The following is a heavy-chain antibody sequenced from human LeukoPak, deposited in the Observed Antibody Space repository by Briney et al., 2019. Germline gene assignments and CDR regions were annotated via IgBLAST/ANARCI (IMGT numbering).Heavy chain of an antibody. V-gene: IGHV4-39*07. Sequence: SETLSLTCTVSGGSISSSSYYWGWIRQPPGTGLEWIGSIYYSGSTYYNPSLKSRVTISVDTSKNQFSLKLSSVTAADTAVYYCARVAFWSGLWYFDYWGQGTLVTVSS. CDR1: GGSISSSSYY. D-gene: IGHD3-3*01. CDR2: IYYSGST. J-gene: IGHJ4*02. CDR3: ARVAFWSGLWYFDY.